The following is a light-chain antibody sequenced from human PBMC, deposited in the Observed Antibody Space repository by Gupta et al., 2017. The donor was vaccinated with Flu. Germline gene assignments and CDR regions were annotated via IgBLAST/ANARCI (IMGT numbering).Light chain of an antibody. J-gene: IGKJ2*01. CDR1: QGISSF. CDR3: QQLKHYPYT. Sequence: GDRVTITCRASQGISSFLAWYQQKSGKAPKLLIYAASTLQSGVPSRFSGSGSGTEFTLTISSLQPEDFATYYCQQLKHYPYTFGQGTKLEIK. CDR2: AAS. V-gene: IGKV1-9*01.